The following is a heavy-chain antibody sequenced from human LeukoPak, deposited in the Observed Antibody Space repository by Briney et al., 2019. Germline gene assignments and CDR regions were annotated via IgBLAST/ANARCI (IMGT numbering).Heavy chain of an antibody. V-gene: IGHV3-21*01. Sequence: GGSLRLSCAASGFTLSDYHMNWVRQAPGKGLEWLSSITTISHYIYYAGAVRGRFTISRDNAKNSLYLQMNSLRGEDTAVYYCSRSGGPGTYHQLRYNWFDPWGQGTLVTVSS. CDR1: GFTLSDYH. CDR2: ITTISHYI. D-gene: IGHD3-10*01. J-gene: IGHJ5*02. CDR3: SRSGGPGTYHQLRYNWFDP.